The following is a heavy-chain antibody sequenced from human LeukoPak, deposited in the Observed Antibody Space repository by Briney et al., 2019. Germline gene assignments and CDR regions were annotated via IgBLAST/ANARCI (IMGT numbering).Heavy chain of an antibody. Sequence: PGGSLRLSCAASGFTFSSYAMSWVRQAPGKGLEWVSAISGSGGSTYYADSVKGRFTISRDNSKNTLYLRMNSLRAEDTAVYYCAKEGSDDFWSGYYYLYWGQGTLVTVSS. D-gene: IGHD3-3*01. CDR3: AKEGSDDFWSGYYYLY. CDR2: ISGSGGST. J-gene: IGHJ4*02. CDR1: GFTFSSYA. V-gene: IGHV3-23*01.